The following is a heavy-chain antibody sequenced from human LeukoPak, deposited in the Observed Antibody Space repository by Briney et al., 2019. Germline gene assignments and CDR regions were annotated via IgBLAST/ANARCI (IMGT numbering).Heavy chain of an antibody. V-gene: IGHV4-39*07. Sequence: SETLSLTCTVSGGSISSSSYYRGWIRQPPGKGLEWIGSIYYSGSTYYNPSLKSRVTISVDTSKNQFSLKLSSVTAADTAVYYCASEGGSNKDFDYWGQGTLVTVSS. CDR3: ASEGGSNKDFDY. CDR1: GGSISSSSYY. D-gene: IGHD1-26*01. CDR2: IYYSGST. J-gene: IGHJ4*02.